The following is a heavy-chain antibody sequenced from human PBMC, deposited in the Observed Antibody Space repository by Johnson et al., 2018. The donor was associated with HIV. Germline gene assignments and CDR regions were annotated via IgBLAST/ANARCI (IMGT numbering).Heavy chain of an antibody. CDR2: ISGGGGGT. D-gene: IGHD3-22*01. V-gene: IGHV3-23*04. CDR1: GFTFSSYA. J-gene: IGHJ3*02. Sequence: VQLVESGGGLVQPGGSLRLSCAASGFTFSSYAMTWVRQAPGTGLEWVSGISGGGGGTYYGDSVKGRFTISRDHSRNTLFLQMNSLRAEDTAVYYCAKVPRVVVIPLDAFDIWGQGTMVTVSS. CDR3: AKVPRVVVIPLDAFDI.